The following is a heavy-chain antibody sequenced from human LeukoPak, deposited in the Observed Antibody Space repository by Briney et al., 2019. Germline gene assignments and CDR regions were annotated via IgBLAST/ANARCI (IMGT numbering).Heavy chain of an antibody. J-gene: IGHJ6*02. CDR1: GGSFSGYY. Sequence: SETLSLTCAVYGGSFSGYYWSWIRQPPGKGLEWIGEINHSGSTNYNPSLKSRVTISVDTSKNQFSLKLSSVTAADTAVYYCARGVDYYYYGMDVWGQGTTVTVSS. CDR2: INHSGST. CDR3: ARGVDYYYYGMDV. V-gene: IGHV4-34*01.